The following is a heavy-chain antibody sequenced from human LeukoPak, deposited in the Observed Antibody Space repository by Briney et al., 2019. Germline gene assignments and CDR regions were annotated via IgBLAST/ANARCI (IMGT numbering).Heavy chain of an antibody. V-gene: IGHV1-24*01. CDR3: TGGSTWSLFDY. J-gene: IGHJ4*02. CDR1: GYTLTELS. Sequence: ASVKVSLKVSGYTLTELSMHWVRQAPGKGIEWMGGFDHEDGETFYAQKFQGRVTMTEDTSTDTTYMEVSSLRSEDTAVYYCTGGSTWSLFDYWGQGTLVTVSS. D-gene: IGHD6-13*01. CDR2: FDHEDGET.